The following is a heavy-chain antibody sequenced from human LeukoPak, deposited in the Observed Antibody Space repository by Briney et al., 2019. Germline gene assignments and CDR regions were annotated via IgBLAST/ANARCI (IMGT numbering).Heavy chain of an antibody. CDR1: GGSIRSSSYY. J-gene: IGHJ4*02. Sequence: TLPLTCTVSGGSIRSSSYYWGWIRQPPGKGLEWVGSIYYSGSTYYNPSLKSRVTISVDTSKNQFSLNLSSVTAADTAVYYCARGDGSAPLDYWGQGTLVTVSS. CDR2: IYYSGST. D-gene: IGHD3-10*01. CDR3: ARGDGSAPLDY. V-gene: IGHV4-39*01.